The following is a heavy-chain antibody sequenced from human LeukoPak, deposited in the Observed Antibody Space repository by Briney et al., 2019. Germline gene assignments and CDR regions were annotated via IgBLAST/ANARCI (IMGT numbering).Heavy chain of an antibody. V-gene: IGHV3-30*02. Sequence: GGSLRLSCAASGFIFSNYGMHWVRQAPGKGLEWVAFIRYDGSNKYYVDSVKGRFIISRDNSKNTLYLQMNSLRPDDTAVYYCAKIGYCSSASCLGDTFEIWGRGTMVTLSS. D-gene: IGHD2-2*01. CDR3: AKIGYCSSASCLGDTFEI. CDR1: GFIFSNYG. CDR2: IRYDGSNK. J-gene: IGHJ3*02.